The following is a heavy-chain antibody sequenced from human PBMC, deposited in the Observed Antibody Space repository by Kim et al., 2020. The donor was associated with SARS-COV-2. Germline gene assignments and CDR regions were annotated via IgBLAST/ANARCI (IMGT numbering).Heavy chain of an antibody. V-gene: IGHV3-9*01. J-gene: IGHJ4*02. Sequence: ADAVKGRFTISRDNAKNSLYLQMNSLRAEDTALYYCAKGMVVAARGSFDYWGQGTLVTVSS. D-gene: IGHD2-15*01. CDR3: AKGMVVAARGSFDY.